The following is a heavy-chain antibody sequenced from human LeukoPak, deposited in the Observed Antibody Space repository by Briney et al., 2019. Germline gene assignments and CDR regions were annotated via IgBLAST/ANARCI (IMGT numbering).Heavy chain of an antibody. Sequence: GESLKISCVASGYSFTSYWIGWVRQMPGKGLEWVGIIYPGDSDSRYSPSFQGQVTFSADKSTSTAYLHWSSLKGSDTAMYYCATGYGSGRGAFDIWGQGTKVTVSS. V-gene: IGHV5-51*01. J-gene: IGHJ3*02. CDR1: GYSFTSYW. CDR3: ATGYGSGRGAFDI. CDR2: IYPGDSDS. D-gene: IGHD6-19*01.